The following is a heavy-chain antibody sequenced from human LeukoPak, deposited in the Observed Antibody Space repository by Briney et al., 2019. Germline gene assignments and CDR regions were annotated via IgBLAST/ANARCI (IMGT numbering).Heavy chain of an antibody. V-gene: IGHV4-59*01. CDR1: GGSISGYY. CDR2: IYYSGST. J-gene: IGHJ5*02. Sequence: QASETLSLTCTVSGGSISGYYWSWIRQPPEKGLEWIGYIYYSGSTNYNPSLKSRVTISVDTSKNQYSLKLSSVTAADTAVYYCARATTGTTNWFDPWGQGTLVTVSS. D-gene: IGHD1-1*01. CDR3: ARATTGTTNWFDP.